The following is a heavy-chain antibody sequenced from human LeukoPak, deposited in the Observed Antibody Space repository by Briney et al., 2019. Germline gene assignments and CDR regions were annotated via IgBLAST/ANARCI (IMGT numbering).Heavy chain of an antibody. CDR1: GGSVSAYS. Sequence: PSETLSLTCTVSGGSVSAYSWSWLRQPPGKGLEWIGYVYFSGSTTYNPSVRGRVTMSIDASKNQFSLKLNSVTAADTAIYYCGGEPPRSARFDYWGQGILVTVSS. CDR3: GGEPPRSARFDY. V-gene: IGHV4-59*02. J-gene: IGHJ4*02. CDR2: VYFSGST. D-gene: IGHD3-10*01.